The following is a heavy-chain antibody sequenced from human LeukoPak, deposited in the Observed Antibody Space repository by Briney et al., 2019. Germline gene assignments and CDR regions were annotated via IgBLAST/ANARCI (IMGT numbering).Heavy chain of an antibody. Sequence: SETLSLTCTVSGGSIISSLYRWGWIRQSPEKGLEWIGTVSSSGTTHYNPSLESRPTLSVHTSRNQFSLRLNSVTVADTAVYFCARLGGLYNWLDPWGQGTLVIVSS. J-gene: IGHJ5*02. CDR3: ARLGGLYNWLDP. CDR2: VSSSGTT. V-gene: IGHV4-39*01. CDR1: GGSIISSLYR.